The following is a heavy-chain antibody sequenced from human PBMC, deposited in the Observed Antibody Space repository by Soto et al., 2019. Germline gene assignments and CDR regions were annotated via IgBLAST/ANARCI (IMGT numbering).Heavy chain of an antibody. J-gene: IGHJ3*02. CDR3: ASPGGYCSSTSCYGGLDAFDI. D-gene: IGHD2-2*01. CDR1: GGTFSSYA. CDR2: IIPIFGTA. Sequence: SVKVSCKASGGTFSSYAISWVRQAPGQGLEWMGGIIPIFGTANYAQKFQGRVTITADESTSTAYMELSSLRSEDTAVYYCASPGGYCSSTSCYGGLDAFDIWGQGTMVTVSS. V-gene: IGHV1-69*13.